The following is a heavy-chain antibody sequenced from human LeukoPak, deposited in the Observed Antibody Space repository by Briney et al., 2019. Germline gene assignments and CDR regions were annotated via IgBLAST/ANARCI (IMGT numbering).Heavy chain of an antibody. J-gene: IGHJ3*02. CDR1: GYTFTDYY. CDR2: INPNSGGT. V-gene: IGHV1-2*02. CDR3: ARDSDYDSNAFDI. Sequence: GASVKVSCKASGYTFTDYYMHWVRQAPGQGLEWMGWINPNSGGTNYAQKFQGRVTMTRDTSISTAYMELSRLRSDDTAVYYCARDSDYDSNAFDIWGQGTMVTVSS. D-gene: IGHD3-22*01.